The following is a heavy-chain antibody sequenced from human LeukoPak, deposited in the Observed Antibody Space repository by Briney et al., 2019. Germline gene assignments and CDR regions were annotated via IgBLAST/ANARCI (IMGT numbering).Heavy chain of an antibody. D-gene: IGHD3-10*01. J-gene: IGHJ4*02. CDR2: IKRKTDGGTT. CDR3: TTQRSRITMVRGVIRSDH. V-gene: IGHV3-15*01. Sequence: GGSLRLSCAPSGFTFSNAWMSWVRQGPGKGLEWVGRIKRKTDGGTTDYAAPVKGRFTISRDDSKNTLYLQMNSLKTEDTAVYYCTTQRSRITMVRGVIRSDHWGQGTLATVSS. CDR1: GFTFSNAW.